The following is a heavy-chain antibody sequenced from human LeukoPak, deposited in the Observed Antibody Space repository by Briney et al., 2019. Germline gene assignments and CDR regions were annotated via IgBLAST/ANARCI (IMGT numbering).Heavy chain of an antibody. J-gene: IGHJ4*02. V-gene: IGHV4-61*01. Sequence: SETLSLTCTVSGGSVSSGSYYWNWLRQPPGKGLEWIGYFYYSGSTNYNPSLKSRVTISLDTSKNQFSLKLSSVTAADTAVYYCARSPNSSGWYTYWGQGTLVTVSS. D-gene: IGHD6-19*01. CDR2: FYYSGST. CDR1: GGSVSSGSYY. CDR3: ARSPNSSGWYTY.